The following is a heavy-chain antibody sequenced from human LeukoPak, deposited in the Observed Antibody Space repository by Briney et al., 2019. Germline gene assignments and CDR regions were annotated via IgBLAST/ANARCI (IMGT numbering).Heavy chain of an antibody. CDR2: IYYSGST. J-gene: IGHJ5*02. CDR1: GGSINYYY. CDR3: ARAYYYDFWSGYYSWFDP. Sequence: SETLSLTCTVSGGSINYYYWSWIRQPPGKGLEWIGSIYYSGSTYYNPSLKSRVTISVDTSKNQFSLKLSSVTAADTAVYYCARAYYYDFWSGYYSWFDPWGQGTLVTVSS. D-gene: IGHD3-3*01. V-gene: IGHV4-39*07.